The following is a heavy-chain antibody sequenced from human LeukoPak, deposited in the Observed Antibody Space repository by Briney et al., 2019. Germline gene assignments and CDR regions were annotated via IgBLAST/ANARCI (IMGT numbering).Heavy chain of an antibody. CDR3: ATASVRAEVDAFDI. V-gene: IGHV4-34*01. Sequence: SETLSLTCAVYGGSFSGYYWSWIRQPPGKGLEWIGEINHGGSTNYNPSLKSRVTISVDTSKNQFSLKLSSVTAADTAVYYCATASVRAEVDAFDIWGQGTMVTVSS. D-gene: IGHD2-8*01. CDR2: INHGGST. J-gene: IGHJ3*02. CDR1: GGSFSGYY.